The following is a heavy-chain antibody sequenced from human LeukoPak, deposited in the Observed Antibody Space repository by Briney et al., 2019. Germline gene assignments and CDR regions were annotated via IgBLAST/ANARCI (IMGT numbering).Heavy chain of an antibody. CDR2: IYSGGST. V-gene: IGHV3-66*01. Sequence: GGSLRLSCTVSGFTVSSNYMSWVRQAPGKGLEWVSVIYSGGSTCYADAVKGRFTISRDSPKNTLYLQMNSLRAEDTAVYYCARGGGDYWGQGTLVTVSS. J-gene: IGHJ4*02. CDR1: GFTVSSNY. CDR3: ARGGGDY. D-gene: IGHD2-15*01.